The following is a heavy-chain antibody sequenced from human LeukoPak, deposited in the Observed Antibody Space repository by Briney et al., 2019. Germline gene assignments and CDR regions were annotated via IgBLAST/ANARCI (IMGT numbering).Heavy chain of an antibody. CDR2: INSDGSST. Sequence: GALRLSCAASGFTFSSYWMHWVRQAPGKGLVWVSRINSDGSSTSYADSVKGRFTISRDNAKNTLYLQMNSLRAEDTAVYYCARAIHYYGSGNFDYWGQGTLVTVSS. V-gene: IGHV3-74*01. D-gene: IGHD3-10*01. CDR1: GFTFSSYW. J-gene: IGHJ4*02. CDR3: ARAIHYYGSGNFDY.